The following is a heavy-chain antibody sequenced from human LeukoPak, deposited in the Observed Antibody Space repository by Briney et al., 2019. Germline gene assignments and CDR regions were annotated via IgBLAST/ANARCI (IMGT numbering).Heavy chain of an antibody. V-gene: IGHV3-7*01. CDR3: ARIGYSYGPLGYYYYMDV. CDR2: INQDGSEK. CDR1: GFTFSSYL. Sequence: GGSLRLSCAASGFTFSSYLMSWVRQAPGKGLEWVANINQDGSEKYYVDSVKGRFTISRDNAKNSLYLQMNSLRAEDTAVYYCARIGYSYGPLGYYYYMDVWGKGTTVTISS. D-gene: IGHD5-18*01. J-gene: IGHJ6*03.